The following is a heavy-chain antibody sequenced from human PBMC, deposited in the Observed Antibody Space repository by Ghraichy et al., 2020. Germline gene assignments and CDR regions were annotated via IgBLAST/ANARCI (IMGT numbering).Heavy chain of an antibody. D-gene: IGHD5-18*01. Sequence: ASVKVSCKASGYTFKSYNMHWVRQAPGQRLEWMGWINVGNGNTKYSQKLQGRVTITRDTSATTVYMELSRLRSEDTAVYYCARDFSHPCWDTMGQGDYWGQGTLVTVSS. CDR1: GYTFKSYN. V-gene: IGHV1-3*01. CDR2: INVGNGNT. J-gene: IGHJ4*02. CDR3: ARDFSHPCWDTMGQGDY.